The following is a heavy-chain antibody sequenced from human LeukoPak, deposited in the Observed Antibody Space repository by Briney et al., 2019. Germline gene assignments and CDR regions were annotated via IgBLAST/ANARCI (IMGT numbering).Heavy chain of an antibody. CDR2: IIPIFGTA. Sequence: SVKVSCKASGGTFSSYAISRVRQAPGQGLEWMGRIIPIFGTANYAQKFQGRVTITTDESTSTAYMELSSLRSEDTAVYYCARGHYYYDSSGYYDPTDAFDIWGQGTMVTVSS. V-gene: IGHV1-69*05. D-gene: IGHD3-22*01. J-gene: IGHJ3*02. CDR3: ARGHYYYDSSGYYDPTDAFDI. CDR1: GGTFSSYA.